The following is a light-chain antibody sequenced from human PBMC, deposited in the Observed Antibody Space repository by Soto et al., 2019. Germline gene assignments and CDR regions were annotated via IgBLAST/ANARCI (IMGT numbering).Light chain of an antibody. CDR3: SSYTISITLV. J-gene: IGLJ1*01. V-gene: IGLV2-14*03. CDR2: NVS. Sequence: QSVLTQPASGSGSPGQSITISCTGTSSDVGGYNYVSWYQQHPGKAPRLMIHNVSNRPSGVSNRFSGSKSGNTASLTISGLQAEDEADYYCSSYTISITLVFGTGTKVTVL. CDR1: SSDVGGYNY.